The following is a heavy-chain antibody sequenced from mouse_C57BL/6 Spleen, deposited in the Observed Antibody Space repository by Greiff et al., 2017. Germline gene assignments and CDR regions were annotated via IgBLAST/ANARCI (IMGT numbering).Heavy chain of an antibody. CDR3: ADYYGSSPYFAY. Sequence: EVQLQQSGPVLVKPGASVKMSCKASGYTFTDYYLNWVKQSHGKSLEWIGVINPNNGGTSYNQKFKGKATLTVDKTSSTAYMELNSLTSEDSAVYYWADYYGSSPYFAYWGQGTTLTVSS. V-gene: IGHV1-19*01. J-gene: IGHJ2*01. D-gene: IGHD1-1*01. CDR2: INPNNGGT. CDR1: GYTFTDYY.